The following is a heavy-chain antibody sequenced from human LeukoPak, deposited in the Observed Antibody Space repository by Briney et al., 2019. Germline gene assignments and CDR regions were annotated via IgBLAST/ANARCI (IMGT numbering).Heavy chain of an antibody. D-gene: IGHD6-13*01. CDR2: IIPIFGTA. Sequence: GASVKVSCKASGGTFSSYAISWVRQAPGQGLEWMGGIIPIFGTANYAQKFQGRVTITADESTSTAYMELSSLRSEDTAVYYCATVGGDQQQLDYYFDYWGQGTLVTVSS. CDR1: GGTFSSYA. V-gene: IGHV1-69*13. J-gene: IGHJ4*02. CDR3: ATVGGDQQQLDYYFDY.